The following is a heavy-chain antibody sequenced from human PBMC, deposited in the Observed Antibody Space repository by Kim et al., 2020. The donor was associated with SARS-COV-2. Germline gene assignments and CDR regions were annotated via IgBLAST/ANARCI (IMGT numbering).Heavy chain of an antibody. J-gene: IGHJ3*02. CDR3: ARDGLASSPQWDAFDI. CDR1: GGSISSYY. V-gene: IGHV4-4*07. D-gene: IGHD6-13*01. Sequence: SETLSLTFTVSGGSISSYYWSWIRQPAGKGLEWIGRIYTSGSTNYNPSLKSRVTMSVDTSKNQFSLKLSSVTAADTAVYYCARDGLASSPQWDAFDIWGQGTMVTVSS. CDR2: IYTSGST.